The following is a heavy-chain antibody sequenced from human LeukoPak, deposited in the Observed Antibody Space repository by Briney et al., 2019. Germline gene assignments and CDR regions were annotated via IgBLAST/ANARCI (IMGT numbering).Heavy chain of an antibody. CDR2: ISYDGSNK. CDR3: ARDPVPYCSSTSCQSYYYYYGMDV. CDR1: GFTFSSYA. J-gene: IGHJ6*02. V-gene: IGHV3-30-3*01. Sequence: PGGSLRLSCAASGFTFSSYAMHWVRQAPGKGLEWVAVISYDGSNKYYADSVKGRFTISRDNSKNTLYLQMNSLRAEDTAVYYCARDPVPYCSSTSCQSYYYYYGMDVWGQGTTVTVSS. D-gene: IGHD2-2*01.